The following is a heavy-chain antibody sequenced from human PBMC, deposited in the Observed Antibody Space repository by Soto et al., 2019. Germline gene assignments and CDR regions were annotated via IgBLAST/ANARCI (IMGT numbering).Heavy chain of an antibody. J-gene: IGHJ5*02. V-gene: IGHV1-18*01. Sequence: QVELVQSGPEVKKPGASVKVSCKASGYSFSNSGFSWMRQAPGQGLEWMGWISTYNGNTNYAQKFQGRLSMTRDTSTTTAFMELTTLRSEDTAVYYCARDEYNNGRNWLNPWGQGTLVTVTS. CDR3: ARDEYNNGRNWLNP. D-gene: IGHD2-8*01. CDR2: ISTYNGNT. CDR1: GYSFSNSG.